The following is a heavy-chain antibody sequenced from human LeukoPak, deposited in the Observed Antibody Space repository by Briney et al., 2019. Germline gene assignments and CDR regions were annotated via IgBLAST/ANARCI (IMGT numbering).Heavy chain of an antibody. CDR1: GFTFCSYE. Sequence: PGGSLRLSCAASGFTFCSYEMNWVRQAPGKGLEWVSYISSSGSTIYYADSVKGRFTISRDNAKNSLYLQMNSLRAEDTAVYYCASTPQGYCTNGVCPDYWGQGTLVTVSS. V-gene: IGHV3-48*03. J-gene: IGHJ4*02. D-gene: IGHD2-8*01. CDR3: ASTPQGYCTNGVCPDY. CDR2: ISSSGSTI.